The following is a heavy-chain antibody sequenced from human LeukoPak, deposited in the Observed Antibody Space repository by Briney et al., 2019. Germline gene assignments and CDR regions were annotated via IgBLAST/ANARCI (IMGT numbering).Heavy chain of an antibody. CDR2: IYNSGST. V-gene: IGHV4-4*07. J-gene: IGHJ5*02. CDR1: GVSISNFY. D-gene: IGHD4-17*01. CDR3: ARDPGDYSGWFDP. Sequence: PSETLSLTCTVYGVSISNFYWSWIRQSAGKGLEWIGRIYNSGSTKYNPSLKSRVTISLDKSKNQFSLKLSSVTAADTAVYYCARDPGDYSGWFDPWGQGTLVTVSS.